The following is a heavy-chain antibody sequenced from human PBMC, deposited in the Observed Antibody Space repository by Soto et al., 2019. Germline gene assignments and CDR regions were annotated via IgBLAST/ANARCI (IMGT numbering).Heavy chain of an antibody. CDR1: GFTFSTYG. V-gene: IGHV3-33*01. D-gene: IGHD6-19*01. Sequence: GGSLRLSCAASGFTFSTYGMNWVRQAPGKGLEWVAVIWYDVSNKYYGDSVKGRFTISRDNPKNTLYLQMSSLRAEDTAVYYCPRDVRSGWYDGFDYWGQGTLGTVS. CDR2: IWYDVSNK. J-gene: IGHJ4*02. CDR3: PRDVRSGWYDGFDY.